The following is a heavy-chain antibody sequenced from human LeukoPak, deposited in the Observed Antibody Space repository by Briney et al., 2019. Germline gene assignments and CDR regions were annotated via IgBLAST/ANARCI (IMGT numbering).Heavy chain of an antibody. D-gene: IGHD6-6*01. J-gene: IGHJ6*02. V-gene: IGHV3-30*18. CDR3: AKEVGSSANPDYYYGMDV. CDR2: ISYDGSNK. CDR1: GFTFSSYG. Sequence: GGSLRLSCAASGFTFSSYGMHWVCQAPGKGLEWVAVISYDGSNKYYADSVKGRFTISRDNSKNTLYLQMNSLRAEDTAVYYCAKEVGSSANPDYYYGMDVWGQGTTVTVSS.